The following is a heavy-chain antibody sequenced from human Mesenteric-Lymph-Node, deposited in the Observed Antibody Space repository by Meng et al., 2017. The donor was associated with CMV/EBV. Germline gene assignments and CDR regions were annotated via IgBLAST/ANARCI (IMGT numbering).Heavy chain of an antibody. J-gene: IGHJ5*02. CDR3: ARVYRSNTPFDP. CDR2: IIPVLGIA. V-gene: IGHV1-69*02. D-gene: IGHD4-11*01. Sequence: SVKVSCKASGGTFSDYTITWVRQAPGQGFEWMGRIIPVLGIANYAQKFQGRLTITADESTTTAYMELSSLRYEDTAVYYCARVYRSNTPFDPWGQGTLVTVSS. CDR1: GGTFSDYT.